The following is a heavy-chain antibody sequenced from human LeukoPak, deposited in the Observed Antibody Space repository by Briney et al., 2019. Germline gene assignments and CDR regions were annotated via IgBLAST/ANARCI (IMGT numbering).Heavy chain of an antibody. V-gene: IGHV4-39*01. J-gene: IGHJ4*02. D-gene: IGHD3-10*01. CDR2: IYYSGST. CDR3: ARHGVGLLWFGELSN. CDR1: GGSISSISYY. Sequence: SATLSLTCTVSGGSISSISYYLGWIRQPPGKGLEWIWSIYYSGSTYYNPSLKSRVTISVDTSKNQFSLKLSSVTAADTAVYYCARHGVGLLWFGELSNWGQGTLVTVSS.